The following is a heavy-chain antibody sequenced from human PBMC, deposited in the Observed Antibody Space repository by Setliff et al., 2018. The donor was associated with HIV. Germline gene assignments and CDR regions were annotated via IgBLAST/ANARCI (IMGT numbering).Heavy chain of an antibody. CDR1: GGSASNSRYY. CDR3: ASRIYYYDESRVLREEGFVP. D-gene: IGHD3-22*01. CDR2: IHYNERT. V-gene: IGHV4-39*01. Sequence: SETLSLTCTVSGGSASNSRYYWAWIRQPPGKGLEYIGSIHYNERTYYNPSLKSRVAISIDTSKNQFSLKLTSVTAADTAMYYCASRIYYYDESRVLREEGFVPWGQGTLVTVSS. J-gene: IGHJ5*02.